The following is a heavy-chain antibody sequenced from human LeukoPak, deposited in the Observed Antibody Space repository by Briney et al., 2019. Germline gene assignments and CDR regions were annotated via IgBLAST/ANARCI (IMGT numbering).Heavy chain of an antibody. CDR1: GYTFTSYD. D-gene: IGHD3-3*01. J-gene: IGHJ5*02. Sequence: GASVKVSCKASGYTFTSYDIYWVRQATGQGLEWMGWMNPNSGNTGYAQKFQGRVTMTRNTSISTAYMELSSLRSEDTAVYYCARGLVTIFGPNWFDPWGQGTLVTVSS. CDR2: MNPNSGNT. V-gene: IGHV1-8*01. CDR3: ARGLVTIFGPNWFDP.